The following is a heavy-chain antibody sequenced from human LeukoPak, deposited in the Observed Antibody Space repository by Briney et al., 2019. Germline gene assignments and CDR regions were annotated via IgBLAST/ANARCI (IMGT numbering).Heavy chain of an antibody. V-gene: IGHV3-49*04. J-gene: IGHJ4*02. Sequence: GGSLRLSCAASEFTFSSYSMNWVRQAPGKGLEWIGFIRSSIYGGTPKAAASVKGRFIFSRDDSKGVAYLRMNSLKTDDTAVYYCSREWGNGNDLRPDSWGQGTLVTVSS. CDR1: EFTFSSYS. CDR2: IRSSIYGGTP. CDR3: SREWGNGNDLRPDS. D-gene: IGHD1-1*01.